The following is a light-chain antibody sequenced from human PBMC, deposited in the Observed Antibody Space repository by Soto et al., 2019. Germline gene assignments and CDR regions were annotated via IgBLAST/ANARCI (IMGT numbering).Light chain of an antibody. CDR2: KAS. CDR3: QQYIDYFT. CDR1: QSLNSW. Sequence: DIQMTQSPSTLSASIGDRVTITCRASQSLNSWLAWYQQKPGKAPKLLIYKASNLESGVPSRFSGSGSGTEFTLTISSPQPDDYATYYCQQYIDYFTFGGGTTVEIK. J-gene: IGKJ4*01. V-gene: IGKV1-5*03.